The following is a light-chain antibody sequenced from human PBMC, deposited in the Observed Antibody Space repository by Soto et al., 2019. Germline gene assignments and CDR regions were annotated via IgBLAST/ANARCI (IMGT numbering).Light chain of an antibody. CDR2: GAS. CDR3: QQHSHWPPWT. V-gene: IGKV3-11*01. CDR1: QNVRTF. Sequence: EAVLTQSPATLSLSPGERATLSCRASQNVRTFLDWYQQEPGQAPRLIIYGASNRATGIPARFSGSGSGTDFTLTISSLEPEDFAVYYCQQHSHWPPWTFGQGTRVEIQ. J-gene: IGKJ1*01.